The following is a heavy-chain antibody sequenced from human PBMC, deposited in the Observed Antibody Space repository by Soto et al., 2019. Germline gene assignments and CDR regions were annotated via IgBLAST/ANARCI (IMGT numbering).Heavy chain of an antibody. D-gene: IGHD6-6*01. CDR2: ISPSGTT. J-gene: IGHJ4*02. Sequence: SETLSLTCSLYSGSLSGYYWSWTRQPPGKGLEWIGEISPSGTTNYSPSLKSRVSISVDTSKNQFSLNLTSLTAADTAVYYCARAPKVSGSAQTRPDFWGQGSLVTVSS. CDR1: SGSLSGYY. CDR3: ARAPKVSGSAQTRPDF. V-gene: IGHV4-34*01.